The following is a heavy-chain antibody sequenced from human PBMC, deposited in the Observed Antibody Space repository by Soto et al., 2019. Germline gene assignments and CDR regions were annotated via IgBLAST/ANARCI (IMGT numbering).Heavy chain of an antibody. D-gene: IGHD4-17*01. CDR3: AKAATVVTLYYFDY. V-gene: IGHV3-23*01. CDR2: ITDSGGST. Sequence: RGSLRLSCAASGFTFNNYAMSWVRQAPGKGLEWVSAITDSGGSTYYADSVKGRFTISRDNSKNTVYLQMNSLRAEDTAVYYCAKAATVVTLYYFDYWGQGPLITV. J-gene: IGHJ4*02. CDR1: GFTFNNYA.